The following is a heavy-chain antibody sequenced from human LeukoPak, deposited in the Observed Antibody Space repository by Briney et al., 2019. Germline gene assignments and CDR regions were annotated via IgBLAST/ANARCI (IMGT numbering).Heavy chain of an antibody. CDR1: GYTFSSYA. Sequence: ASVKVSCKVSGYTFSSYAVHWVRQAPGQRLEWMGWISGGNGNTKYSQKFQGRVTITRDTSASTAYMELSSLRSEDTAVYYCARSPITIFGVVIIYFDYWGQGTLVTVSS. CDR3: ARSPITIFGVVIIYFDY. V-gene: IGHV1-3*01. J-gene: IGHJ4*02. CDR2: ISGGNGNT. D-gene: IGHD3-3*01.